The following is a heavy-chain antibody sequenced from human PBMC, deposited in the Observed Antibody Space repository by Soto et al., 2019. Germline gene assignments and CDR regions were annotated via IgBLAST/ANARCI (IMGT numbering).Heavy chain of an antibody. Sequence: GESLKISCKGSGYDFASYWIGWVRQMPGKGLEYMAIIYPGDSDAKYSPSFQGHVSISADKSANSTSLQWRSLRASDSAMYFCARQGWTLTTKNPFGIWGQGTLVTVSS. CDR2: IYPGDSDA. J-gene: IGHJ4*02. V-gene: IGHV5-51*01. CDR1: GYDFASYW. CDR3: ARQGWTLTTKNPFGI. D-gene: IGHD4-17*01.